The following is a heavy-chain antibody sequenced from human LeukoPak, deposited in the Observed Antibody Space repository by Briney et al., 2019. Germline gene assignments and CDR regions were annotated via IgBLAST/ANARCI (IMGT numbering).Heavy chain of an antibody. Sequence: GGSLRLSCAESTFTFSIYAMNWVRQAPGKGLDWVSYISSSGNNIYYADSVKGRFTISRDNAKNSLYLQMNSLRAEDTAVYYCARGTYYGFADWGQGTLVTVSS. J-gene: IGHJ5*02. CDR3: ARGTYYGFAD. V-gene: IGHV3-48*03. CDR2: ISSSGNNI. CDR1: TFTFSIYA. D-gene: IGHD1-26*01.